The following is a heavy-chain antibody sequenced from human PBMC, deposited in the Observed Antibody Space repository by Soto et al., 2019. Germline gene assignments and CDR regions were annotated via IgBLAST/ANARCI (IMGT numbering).Heavy chain of an antibody. CDR1: GFTFNDYS. CDR3: ARYPCCDGSGRLIGYYHMDV. CDR2: ISSASRAI. Sequence: EAQLVESGGGLVQPGGSLTLSCAASGFTFNDYSIFWVRQAPGKGLEWVSYISSASRAIYYADSVKGRFTVSRDNDENSPYLQTSSRTDAEQAVYYPARYPCCDGSGRLIGYYHMDVWGQGSTVTVAS. V-gene: IGHV3-48*02. D-gene: IGHD3-10*01. J-gene: IGHJ6*02.